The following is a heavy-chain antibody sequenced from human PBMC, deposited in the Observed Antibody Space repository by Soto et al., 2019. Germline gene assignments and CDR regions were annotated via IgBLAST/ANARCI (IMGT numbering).Heavy chain of an antibody. V-gene: IGHV3-30*09. Sequence: GGSLRLSCAASGFTFSSYAMHWVRQAPGKGLEWVAVISYDGSNKYYADSVKGRLAISRDNSKNTLYLQMNSLRAEDTAVYYCARDRIPTGMDVWGQGTTVTVSS. CDR1: GFTFSSYA. CDR3: ARDRIPTGMDV. J-gene: IGHJ6*02. CDR2: ISYDGSNK.